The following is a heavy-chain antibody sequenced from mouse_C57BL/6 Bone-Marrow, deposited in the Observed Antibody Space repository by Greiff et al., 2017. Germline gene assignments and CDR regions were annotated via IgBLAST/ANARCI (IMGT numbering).Heavy chain of an antibody. D-gene: IGHD1-1*02. CDR1: GYTFTDYY. V-gene: IGHV1-76*01. CDR2: IYPGSGNT. Sequence: VQLQQSGAELVRPGASVKLSCKASGYTFTDYYINWVKQRPGQGLEWIARIYPGSGNTYYNEKFKGKATLTAEKSSSTAYMQLSSLTSEDSAVYFCAIGGLYYFDHWGQGTTLTVSS. CDR3: AIGGLYYFDH. J-gene: IGHJ2*01.